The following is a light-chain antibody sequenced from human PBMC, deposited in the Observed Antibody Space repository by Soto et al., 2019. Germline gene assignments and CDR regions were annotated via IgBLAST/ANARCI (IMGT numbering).Light chain of an antibody. CDR3: CSYAGRSNVV. CDR1: SGDVGTYNL. CDR2: EVN. Sequence: QSALTQPASVSGSPGQSITISCTGTSGDVGTYNLVSWYQQHPGRAPKLIIFEVNKRPSGVSNRLSGSKSGNTASLAISGLQADDEADYHCCSYAGRSNVVCGGGTQLTVL. J-gene: IGLJ2*01. V-gene: IGLV2-23*02.